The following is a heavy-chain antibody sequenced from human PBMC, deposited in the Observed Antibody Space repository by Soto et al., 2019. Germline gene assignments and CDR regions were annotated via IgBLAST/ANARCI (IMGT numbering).Heavy chain of an antibody. J-gene: IGHJ4*02. D-gene: IGHD2-15*01. CDR2: INPNSGGT. CDR1: GYTFTGYY. Sequence: ASVKVSCKASGYTFTGYYMHWVRQAHGQGLEWMGWINPNSGGTNYAQKFQGRVTMTRDTSISTAYMELSRLRSDDTAVYYCARDSLGYCSGGSCFYFDYWGQGTLVTVSS. CDR3: ARDSLGYCSGGSCFYFDY. V-gene: IGHV1-2*02.